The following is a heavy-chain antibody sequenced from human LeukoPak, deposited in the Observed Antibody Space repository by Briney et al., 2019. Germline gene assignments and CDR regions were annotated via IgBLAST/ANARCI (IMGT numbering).Heavy chain of an antibody. Sequence: SETLSLTCAVYGGSFSGYYWSWIRQPPGKGLEWIGEINHSGSTNYNPSLKSRVTISVDTSKNQFSLKLSSVTAANTAVYYCARVIGNYDFWSGFVSNWFDPWGQGTLVTVSS. V-gene: IGHV4-34*01. D-gene: IGHD3-3*01. J-gene: IGHJ5*02. CDR2: INHSGST. CDR1: GGSFSGYY. CDR3: ARVIGNYDFWSGFVSNWFDP.